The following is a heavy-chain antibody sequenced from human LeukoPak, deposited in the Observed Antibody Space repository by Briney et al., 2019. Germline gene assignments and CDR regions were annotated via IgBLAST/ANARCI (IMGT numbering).Heavy chain of an antibody. D-gene: IGHD6-13*01. CDR2: IIPIFGTA. Sequence: GASVKVSCKASGGTFSSYAISWVRQAPGQGLEWMGGIIPIFGTANYAQKFQGRVTITTDESTSTAYMELSSLRSEDTAVYYCATSDRPYSSSWYYYYMDVWGKGTTVTVSS. J-gene: IGHJ6*03. CDR3: ATSDRPYSSSWYYYYMDV. CDR1: GGTFSSYA. V-gene: IGHV1-69*05.